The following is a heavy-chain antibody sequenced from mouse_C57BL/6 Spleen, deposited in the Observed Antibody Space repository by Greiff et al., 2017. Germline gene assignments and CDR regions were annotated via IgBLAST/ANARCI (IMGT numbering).Heavy chain of an antibody. D-gene: IGHD2-10*01. J-gene: IGHJ1*03. CDR3: AACYGNYEYFDV. V-gene: IGHV1-80*01. CDR2: IHPGDDDT. CDR1: GYAFSSYR. Sequence: VQLQESGAELVKPGASVKISCKASGYAFSSYRMKWVKQRPGKGLEWIGQIHPGDDDTKYNGKFKGKATLTADKSSSTAYMQLSSLTSDDSAVYYCAACYGNYEYFDVWGTGTTVTVSS.